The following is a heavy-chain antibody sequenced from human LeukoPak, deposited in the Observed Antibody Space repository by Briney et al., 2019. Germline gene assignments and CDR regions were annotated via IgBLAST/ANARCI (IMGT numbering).Heavy chain of an antibody. J-gene: IGHJ6*03. D-gene: IGHD3-16*01. CDR1: GFTFSSYS. Sequence: GGSPRLSCAASGFTFSSYSMNWVRQAPGKGLEWVSSISSSSSYIYYADSVKGRFTISRDNAKNSLYLQMNSLRAEDTAVYYCARGGRATPIYYMDVWGKGTTVTVSS. CDR2: ISSSSSYI. V-gene: IGHV3-21*01. CDR3: ARGGRATPIYYMDV.